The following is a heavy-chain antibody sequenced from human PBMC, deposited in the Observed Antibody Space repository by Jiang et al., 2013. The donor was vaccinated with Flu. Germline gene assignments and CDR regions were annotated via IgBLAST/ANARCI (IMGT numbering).Heavy chain of an antibody. CDR3: ARGAGPQGH. Sequence: LKPSETLSLTCAVYGGSFSGYYWSWIRQPPGKGLEWIGEINHSGSTNYNPSLKSRVTISVDTSKNQFSLKLSSVTAADTAVYYCARGAGPQGHWGQGTLVTVSS. J-gene: IGHJ4*02. V-gene: IGHV4-34*01. CDR2: INHSGST. CDR1: GGSFSGYY.